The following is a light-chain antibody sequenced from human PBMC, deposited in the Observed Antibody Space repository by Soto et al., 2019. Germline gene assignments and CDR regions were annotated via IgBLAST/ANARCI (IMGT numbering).Light chain of an antibody. Sequence: QSALTQPPSVSGAPGQRVTISCTGSSSNIGAGYDVHWYQQLPGTAPKLLIYGNSNRPSGVPDRFSGSKSGTSASLAITGLQAEDEADSYCQSYDSSLSAFYVFGTGTKVTVL. CDR3: QSYDSSLSAFYV. V-gene: IGLV1-40*01. J-gene: IGLJ1*01. CDR2: GNS. CDR1: SSNIGAGYD.